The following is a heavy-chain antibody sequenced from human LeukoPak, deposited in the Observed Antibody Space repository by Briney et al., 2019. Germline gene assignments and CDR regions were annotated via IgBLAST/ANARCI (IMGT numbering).Heavy chain of an antibody. J-gene: IGHJ4*02. CDR2: ISSSGSTI. CDR1: GFTFSDYY. Sequence: PGGSLRLSCAASGFTFSDYYMSWIRQAPGKGLEWVSYISSSGSTIYYADSVKGRFTISRDNSKNTLYLQMNSLRAEDTAVYYCVGELRPGGDYWGQGTLVTVSS. V-gene: IGHV3-11*04. CDR3: VGELRPGGDY. D-gene: IGHD5-12*01.